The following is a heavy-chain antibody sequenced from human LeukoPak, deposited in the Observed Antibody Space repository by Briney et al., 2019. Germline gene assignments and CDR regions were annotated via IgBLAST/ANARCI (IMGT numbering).Heavy chain of an antibody. CDR1: GFTFSSYA. V-gene: IGHV3-23*01. CDR2: ISGSGGST. D-gene: IGHD4-4*01. CDR3: AKVDMTTVTINPYYYYGMDV. Sequence: GGSLRLSCAASGFTFSSYAMSWVRQAPGKGLEWVSAISGSGGSTYYADSVKGRFTISRDNSKNTLNLQMNSLSAEDTAVYYCAKVDMTTVTINPYYYYGMDVWGQGTTVTVSS. J-gene: IGHJ6*02.